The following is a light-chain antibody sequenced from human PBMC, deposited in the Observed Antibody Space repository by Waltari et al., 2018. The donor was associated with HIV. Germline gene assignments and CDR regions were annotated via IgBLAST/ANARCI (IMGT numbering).Light chain of an antibody. CDR2: QAS. J-gene: IGKJ4*02. CDR1: QSSSDW. V-gene: IGKV1-5*03. Sequence: DTQMTQSPSTLSASVGDRVTITCRASQSSSDWLSWYQQKPGRAPNLLIYQASKLKSGVPARFSGGASGTEFTLTISGLQPEDFATYFCQQYKSYPRTFGRGTEVEIK. CDR3: QQYKSYPRT.